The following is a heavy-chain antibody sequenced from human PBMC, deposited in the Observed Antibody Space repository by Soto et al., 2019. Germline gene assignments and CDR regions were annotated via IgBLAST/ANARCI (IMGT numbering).Heavy chain of an antibody. CDR1: GFTFSDYY. CDR3: ARDLMVRWVGYCSSTSCPTYYYYGMDV. D-gene: IGHD2-2*01. V-gene: IGHV3-11*01. Sequence: GGSLRLSCAASGFTFSDYYMSWIRQAPGKGLEWVSYISSSGSTIYYADSVKGRFTISRDNAKNSLYLQMNSLRAEDTAVYYCARDLMVRWVGYCSSTSCPTYYYYGMDVWGQGTTVTVSS. J-gene: IGHJ6*02. CDR2: ISSSGSTI.